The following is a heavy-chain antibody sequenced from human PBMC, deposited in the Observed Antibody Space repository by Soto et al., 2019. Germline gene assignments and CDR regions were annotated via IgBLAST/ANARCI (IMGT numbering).Heavy chain of an antibody. CDR2: IYPGDSDT. D-gene: IGHD6-6*01. CDR3: ANPPQQLVLSYFDY. V-gene: IGHV5-51*01. Sequence: GESLKISCKGSVYSFTSYWIGWVRQMPGKGLEWMGIIYPGDSDTRYSPSFQGQVTISADNSKNTLYLQMNSLRAEDTAVYYCANPPQQLVLSYFDYWGQGTLVTVSS. CDR1: VYSFTSYW. J-gene: IGHJ4*02.